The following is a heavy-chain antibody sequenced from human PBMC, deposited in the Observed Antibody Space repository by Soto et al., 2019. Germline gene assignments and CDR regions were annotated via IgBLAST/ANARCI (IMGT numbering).Heavy chain of an antibody. Sequence: EVQLVESGGGLVQPGGSLRLSCAASGFTFSSYWMHWVRQAPGKGLVWVSRINSDGSSTSYADSAKGRFTISRDNAKHTLYLQMNSLRAEDTAVYYCVRTSLVVAAATREDYWGQGTLVTVSS. V-gene: IGHV3-74*01. CDR3: VRTSLVVAAATREDY. CDR1: GFTFSSYW. J-gene: IGHJ4*02. CDR2: INSDGSST. D-gene: IGHD2-15*01.